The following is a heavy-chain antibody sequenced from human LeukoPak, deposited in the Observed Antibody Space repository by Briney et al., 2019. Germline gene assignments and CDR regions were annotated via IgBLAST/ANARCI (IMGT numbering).Heavy chain of an antibody. Sequence: SETLSLTCTVSGGSISSSRYYWGWIRQPPGKGLEWIGSIYYSGSTYYNPSLKSRVTISVDTSKNQFSLKLSSVTAADTAVYYCARQPRKYVLLWFGESPAYYFDYWGQGTLVTVSS. CDR1: GGSISSSRYY. D-gene: IGHD3-10*01. CDR2: IYYSGST. J-gene: IGHJ4*02. V-gene: IGHV4-39*01. CDR3: ARQPRKYVLLWFGESPAYYFDY.